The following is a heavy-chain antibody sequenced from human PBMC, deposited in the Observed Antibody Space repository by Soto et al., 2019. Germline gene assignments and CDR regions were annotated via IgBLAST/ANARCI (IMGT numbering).Heavy chain of an antibody. CDR3: AGTYGSADY. Sequence: EVQLVESGGGLVEPGGSLGLSCAASGFSLTDYYMNWVRQAPGKGLEWVSSISSSGSFVSYADSVKGRFSISRDNAKNLLFLQMNSLRAEDTAVYYCAGTYGSADYWGKGTLVTVSS. J-gene: IGHJ4*02. D-gene: IGHD3-10*01. CDR2: ISSSGSFV. V-gene: IGHV3-21*02. CDR1: GFSLTDYY.